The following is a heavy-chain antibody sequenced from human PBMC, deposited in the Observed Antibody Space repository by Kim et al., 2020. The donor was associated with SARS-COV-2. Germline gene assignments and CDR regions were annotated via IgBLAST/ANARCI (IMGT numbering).Heavy chain of an antibody. CDR3: ARDLTTALSLDY. V-gene: IGHV3-33*01. J-gene: IGHJ4*02. D-gene: IGHD4-17*01. Sequence: YYADSVKGRLTSSRDNSKNTLYLQMNSLRAEDTAVYYCARDLTTALSLDYWGQGTLVTVSS.